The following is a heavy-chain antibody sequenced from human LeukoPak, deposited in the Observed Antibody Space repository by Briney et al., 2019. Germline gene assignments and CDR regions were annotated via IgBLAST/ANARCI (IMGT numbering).Heavy chain of an antibody. J-gene: IGHJ4*02. V-gene: IGHV1-18*01. CDR3: ARDREGYYFDY. Sequence: ASVKVSCKASGYTFTSYGISWVRQAPGQGLEWMGWINTYNGNTNYAQKFQGRVSMTTGTSTSTAYMELRSLRSDDTAVYYCARDREGYYFDYWGQGTLVTVSS. D-gene: IGHD1-26*01. CDR2: INTYNGNT. CDR1: GYTFTSYG.